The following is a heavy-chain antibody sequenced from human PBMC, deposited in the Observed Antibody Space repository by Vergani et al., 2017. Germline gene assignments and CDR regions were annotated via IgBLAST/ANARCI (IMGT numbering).Heavy chain of an antibody. CDR3: AKDFTARKSDWFDP. V-gene: IGHV1-2*02. CDR1: GYTFTGYY. D-gene: IGHD5-18*01. CDR2: INPNSGGT. J-gene: IGHJ5*02. Sequence: QVQLVQSGAEVKKPGASVKVSCKASGYTFTGYYMHWVRQAPGQGLEWMGWINPNSGGTNYADSVKGRFTISRDNSKNTLYLQMNSLRAEDTAVYYCAKDFTARKSDWFDPWGQGTLVTVSS.